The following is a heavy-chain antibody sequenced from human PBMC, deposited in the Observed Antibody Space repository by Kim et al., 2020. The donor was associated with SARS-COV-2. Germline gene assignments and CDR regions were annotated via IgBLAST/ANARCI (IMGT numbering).Heavy chain of an antibody. CDR3: ARIIGHGGGIDY. V-gene: IGHV4-59*08. J-gene: IGHJ4*02. CDR1: GGSISSYY. D-gene: IGHD2-15*01. Sequence: SETLSLTCTVSGGSISSYYWSWIRQPPGKGLEWIGYIYYSGSTNYNPSLKSRVTISVDTSKNQFSLKLSSVTAADTAVYYCARIIGHGGGIDYWGQGTLVTVSS. CDR2: IYYSGST.